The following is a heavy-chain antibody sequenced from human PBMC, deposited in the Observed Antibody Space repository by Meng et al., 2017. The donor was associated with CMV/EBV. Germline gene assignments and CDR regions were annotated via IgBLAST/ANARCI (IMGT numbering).Heavy chain of an antibody. CDR3: ASGGDGNPPVLDAFDI. CDR1: GGSFSGYY. D-gene: IGHD1-14*01. J-gene: IGHJ3*02. V-gene: IGHV4-34*01. Sequence: ESLKISCAVYGGSFSGYYWSWIRQPPGKGLEWIGEINHSGSTNYNPSLKSRVTISVDTSKNQFSLKLSSVTAADTAVYYCASGGDGNPPVLDAFDIWGQGTMVTVSS. CDR2: INHSGST.